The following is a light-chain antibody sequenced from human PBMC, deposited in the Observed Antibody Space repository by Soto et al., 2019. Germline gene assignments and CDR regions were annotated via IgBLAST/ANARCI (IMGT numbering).Light chain of an antibody. V-gene: IGKV1-5*01. CDR2: DAS. CDR1: QSISVW. CDR3: QQYNNYATWT. J-gene: IGKJ1*01. Sequence: TQSPGTLSLSPGERATLSYRASQSISVWLAWYQHKPGKAPKVLIWDASSLQRGVPSRFSGSGSGTEFTLTISSLQPDDFATYYCQQYNNYATWTFGQGTKVEIK.